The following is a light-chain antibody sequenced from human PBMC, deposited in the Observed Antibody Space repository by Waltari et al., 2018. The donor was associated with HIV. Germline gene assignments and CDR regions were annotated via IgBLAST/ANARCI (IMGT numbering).Light chain of an antibody. V-gene: IGLV2-14*01. Sequence: QSALTQPASVSGSPGQSLTISCTGTSSDVGGYNYVSWYQQHPGKAPKLMIYEVSNRPSGISNRFSGSKSGNTASLTISGLQAEDEADYYCTSYTSSGTLYVFGTGTKVTVL. CDR2: EVS. CDR3: TSYTSSGTLYV. CDR1: SSDVGGYNY. J-gene: IGLJ1*01.